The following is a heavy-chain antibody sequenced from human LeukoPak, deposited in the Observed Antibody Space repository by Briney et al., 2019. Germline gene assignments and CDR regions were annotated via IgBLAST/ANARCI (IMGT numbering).Heavy chain of an antibody. J-gene: IGHJ4*02. V-gene: IGHV1-3*01. D-gene: IGHD3-16*02. CDR2: INAGNGNT. Sequence: ASVKVSCKASGYTFTSYAMHWVRQAPGQRREWMGWINAGNGNTKYFQKFQGRVTITRDTSASTAYMELSSLRSEDTAVYYCARVPWGSYLDYWGQGTLVTVSS. CDR3: ARVPWGSYLDY. CDR1: GYTFTSYA.